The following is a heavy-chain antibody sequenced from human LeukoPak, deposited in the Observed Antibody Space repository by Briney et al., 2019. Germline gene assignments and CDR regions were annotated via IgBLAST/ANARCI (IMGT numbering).Heavy chain of an antibody. CDR3: ARDSAATAILAFNWFDP. CDR2: ISGSSSAI. V-gene: IGHV3-48*01. D-gene: IGHD5-18*01. CDR1: GSTFSTYS. J-gene: IGHJ5*02. Sequence: QPGGSLRLSCEASGSTFSTYSMNWVRQAPGKGLEWVSYISGSSSAIYYADSVKGRFTISRDNAKNSLYLQMNSLRAEDTAVYYCARDSAATAILAFNWFDPWGQGTLVTVSS.